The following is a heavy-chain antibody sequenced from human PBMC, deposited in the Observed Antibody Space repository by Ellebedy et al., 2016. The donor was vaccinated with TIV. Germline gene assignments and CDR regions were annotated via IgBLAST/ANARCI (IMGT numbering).Heavy chain of an antibody. Sequence: ASVKVSCKASGYPFTGYYIHWVRQAPGQGLEWMGWINPNSGSTNFAQNFQGRVTVTSDTSISTASMELTRLTSDDTAVYFCARDLGQWLVRYCFDYWGQGTLVTVSS. CDR1: GYPFTGYY. J-gene: IGHJ4*02. V-gene: IGHV1-2*02. CDR2: INPNSGST. CDR3: ARDLGQWLVRYCFDY. D-gene: IGHD6-19*01.